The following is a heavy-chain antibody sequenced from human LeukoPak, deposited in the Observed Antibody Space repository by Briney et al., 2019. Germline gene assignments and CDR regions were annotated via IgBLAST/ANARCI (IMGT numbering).Heavy chain of an antibody. V-gene: IGHV3-23*01. CDR1: GFTFSSFA. CDR3: AGDYAANRRASDI. J-gene: IGHJ3*02. Sequence: WGSLRLSCAASGFTFSSFAMSWVRQAPGKGLELVSGISETGSTTWHADSVKGRSTLSRDNAKHTLYLQMNSLRVEDTAVYYCAGDYAANRRASDIWGQGTMV. CDR2: ISETGSTT. D-gene: IGHD4-23*01.